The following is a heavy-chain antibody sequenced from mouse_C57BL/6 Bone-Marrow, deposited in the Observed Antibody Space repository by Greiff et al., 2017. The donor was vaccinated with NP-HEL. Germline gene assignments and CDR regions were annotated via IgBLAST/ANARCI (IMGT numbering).Heavy chain of an antibody. CDR1: GFTFSNYW. D-gene: IGHD1-1*01. Sequence: EVKLEESGGGLVQPGGSMKLSCVASGFTFSNYWMNWVRQSPEKGLEWVAQIRLKSDNYATHYAESVKGRFTISRDDSKSSVYLQMNNLRAEDTVIYYYTGYYYGSSYRYFDVWGTGTTVTVSS. J-gene: IGHJ1*03. V-gene: IGHV6-3*01. CDR3: TGYYYGSSYRYFDV. CDR2: IRLKSDNYAT.